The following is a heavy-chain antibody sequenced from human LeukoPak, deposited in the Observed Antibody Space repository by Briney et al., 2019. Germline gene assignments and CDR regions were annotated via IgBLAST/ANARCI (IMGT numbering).Heavy chain of an antibody. CDR1: GFTFSSYG. Sequence: GGSLRLSCAASGFTFSSYGMHWVRQAPGKGLEWVAVIWYDGSNKYYADSVKGRFTISRDNSKNTLYLQMNSLRAEDTAVYYCAREWAAHDYGGNALNYWGQGTLVTVSS. J-gene: IGHJ4*02. CDR3: AREWAAHDYGGNALNY. CDR2: IWYDGSNK. V-gene: IGHV3-33*01. D-gene: IGHD4-23*01.